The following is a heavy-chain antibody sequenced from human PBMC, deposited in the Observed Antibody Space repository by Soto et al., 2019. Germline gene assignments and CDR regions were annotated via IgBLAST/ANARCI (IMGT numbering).Heavy chain of an antibody. CDR1: GYTFTSYG. D-gene: IGHD3-22*01. Sequence: ASGKVSCKASGYTFTSYGISWVRQAPGQGLEWMGWISAYNGNTNYAQKLQGRVTMTTDTSTSTAYMELRSLRSDDTAVYYCARDLVPYYDSSGYHIYDAFDIWGQGTMVTVSS. CDR3: ARDLVPYYDSSGYHIYDAFDI. V-gene: IGHV1-18*01. CDR2: ISAYNGNT. J-gene: IGHJ3*02.